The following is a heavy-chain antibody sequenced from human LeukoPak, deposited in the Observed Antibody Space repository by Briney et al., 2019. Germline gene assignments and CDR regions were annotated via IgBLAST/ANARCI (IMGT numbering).Heavy chain of an antibody. Sequence: GALRLSCAASGFTFRSYWMHWVRQAPGKGLMWVSRINSDGSSTNYADSVKGRFTISRDNAKNTLYLQMNSLRAEDTAVYYCGRGLRPTDYWSQGTLVTVSS. V-gene: IGHV3-74*01. CDR1: GFTFRSYW. J-gene: IGHJ4*02. D-gene: IGHD3-10*01. CDR2: INSDGSST. CDR3: GRGLRPTDY.